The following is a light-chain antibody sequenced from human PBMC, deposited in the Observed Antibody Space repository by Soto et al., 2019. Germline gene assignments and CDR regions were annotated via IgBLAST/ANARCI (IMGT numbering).Light chain of an antibody. CDR3: SAYTSSTIYV. CDR2: DVS. V-gene: IGLV2-14*01. Sequence: QSALTQPASVFACPGQSIAISCTGTSSDVGGYNYVSWYQQHPGKAPKLMIYDVSNRPSGVSNRFSGSKSGNTASLTISGLQAEDEADYYCSAYTSSTIYVFGTGTKVTVL. CDR1: SSDVGGYNY. J-gene: IGLJ1*01.